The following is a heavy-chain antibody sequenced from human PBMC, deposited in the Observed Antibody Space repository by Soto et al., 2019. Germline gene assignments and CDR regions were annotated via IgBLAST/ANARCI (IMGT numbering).Heavy chain of an antibody. CDR3: ARVEPGTATTVVDAFDI. CDR1: GGSVNSGNYY. CDR2: MSHSGGT. V-gene: IGHV4-34*01. J-gene: IGHJ3*02. D-gene: IGHD1-1*01. Sequence: QVRLQQWGAGLLKPSETLSLTCAVYGGSVNSGNYYWSWIRQPPGKGLEWIGEMSHSGGTHFNPSLKSRVTISVDTSKNQFSLKMSSVTAADTALYYCARVEPGTATTVVDAFDIWGPGTLVTVSS.